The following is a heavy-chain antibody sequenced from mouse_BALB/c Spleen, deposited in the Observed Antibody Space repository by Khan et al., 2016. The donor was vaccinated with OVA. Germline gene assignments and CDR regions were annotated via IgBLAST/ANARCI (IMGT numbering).Heavy chain of an antibody. Sequence: EVKLEVSGPGLVKPSQSLSLTCTVTGYSITSDYAWNWIRQFPGNKLEWMGYISYSGSTNYNPALKSRISITRDTSKNQFFLQLNSVTTEDTATYYCARKGSRYNYAVDYWGQGTSVTVAS. D-gene: IGHD1-1*01. J-gene: IGHJ4*01. CDR3: ARKGSRYNYAVDY. CDR1: GYSITSDYA. V-gene: IGHV3-2*02. CDR2: ISYSGST.